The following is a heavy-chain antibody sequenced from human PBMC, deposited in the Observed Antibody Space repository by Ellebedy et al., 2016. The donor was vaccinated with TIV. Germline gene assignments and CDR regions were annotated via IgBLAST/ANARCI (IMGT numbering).Heavy chain of an antibody. D-gene: IGHD4-23*01. Sequence: ASVKVSCKASGYTFTSYGISWVRQAPGQGLEWMGWINPDSGGTNYAQRFQGWVTMTRDTSISTAYMELSRLRSGDTAVYYCARVGGGGDAFDIWGQGTMVTVSS. J-gene: IGHJ3*02. CDR2: INPDSGGT. CDR1: GYTFTSYG. V-gene: IGHV1-2*04. CDR3: ARVGGGGDAFDI.